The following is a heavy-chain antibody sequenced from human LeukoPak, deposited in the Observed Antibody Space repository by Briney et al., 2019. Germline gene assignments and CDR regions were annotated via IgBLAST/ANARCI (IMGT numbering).Heavy chain of an antibody. CDR1: GGSFSGYY. CDR2: IYHSGST. D-gene: IGHD4-17*01. Sequence: SETLSLTCAVYGGSFSGYYWSWIRQPPGKGLEWIGEIYHSGSTNYNPSLKSRVTISVDTSKNQFSLKLYSVTAADTAVYYCARGGDYGDYVFHYWGQGTLVTVSS. J-gene: IGHJ4*02. CDR3: ARGGDYGDYVFHY. V-gene: IGHV4-34*01.